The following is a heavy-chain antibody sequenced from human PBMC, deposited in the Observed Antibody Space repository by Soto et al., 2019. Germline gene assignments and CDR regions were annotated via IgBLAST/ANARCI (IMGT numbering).Heavy chain of an antibody. Sequence: ASVKVSCKASGDTFTTYDINWVRQATGHGLEWMGWINPNSGNIGYAQRFQGRVTMTRDTAIRTAYMEVSSLRSDDTAVYYCARDAPKYGSGSYSGYWGQGTLVTVSS. CDR1: GDTFTTYD. D-gene: IGHD3-10*01. V-gene: IGHV1-8*01. CDR3: ARDAPKYGSGSYSGY. J-gene: IGHJ4*02. CDR2: INPNSGNI.